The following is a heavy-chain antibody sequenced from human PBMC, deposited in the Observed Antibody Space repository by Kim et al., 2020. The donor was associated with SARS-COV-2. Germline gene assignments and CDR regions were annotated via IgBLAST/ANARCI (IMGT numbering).Heavy chain of an antibody. CDR3: TTRDGSSSSAGGYCFDY. D-gene: IGHD6-6*01. Sequence: GGSLRLSCAASGFTFSNAWMSWVRQAPGKGLEWVGRIKSKTDGVTTAYAAPVRSRFTISRDDSKNTLYLQMNSLKTEDTAVYYCTTRDGSSSSAGGYCFDYWGQGTRVTVSS. CDR2: IKSKTDGVTT. J-gene: IGHJ4*02. V-gene: IGHV3-15*01. CDR1: GFTFSNAW.